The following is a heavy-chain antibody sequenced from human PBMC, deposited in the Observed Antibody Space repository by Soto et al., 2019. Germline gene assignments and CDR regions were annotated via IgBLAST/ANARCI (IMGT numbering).Heavy chain of an antibody. CDR3: ARDRTDSGYYTNWLDP. V-gene: IGHV1-69*05. CDR2: IIPIFGTT. D-gene: IGHD3-22*01. CDR1: GGTFGSYA. Sequence: ASVKVSCKASGGTFGSYAISWVRQAPGQGLEWVGRIIPIFGTTNYAQNLQGRVTISTDKSTLTSYMELHSLTSEDTALYYCARDRTDSGYYTNWLDPWGQGTQVTVSS. J-gene: IGHJ5*02.